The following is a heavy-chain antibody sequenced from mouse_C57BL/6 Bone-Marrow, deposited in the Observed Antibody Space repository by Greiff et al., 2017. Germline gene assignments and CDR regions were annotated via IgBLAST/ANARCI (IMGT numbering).Heavy chain of an antibody. CDR1: GYTFTRSG. Sequence: QVQLKQSGAELARPGASVTLSCTASGYTFTRSGISWVKQRTGQGLEWIGELYPRSGHTYYTAKFKGTATLAADKASRTAYMELRSLTSEDSAVYVCARWDYGSGGYWGQGTTLTVSS. CDR3: ARWDYGSGGY. V-gene: IGHV1-81*01. CDR2: LYPRSGHT. J-gene: IGHJ2*01. D-gene: IGHD1-1*01.